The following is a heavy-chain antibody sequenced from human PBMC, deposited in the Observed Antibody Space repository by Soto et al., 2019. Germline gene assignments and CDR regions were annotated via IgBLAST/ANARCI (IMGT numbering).Heavy chain of an antibody. D-gene: IGHD6-6*01. CDR2: ISWDGGST. CDR1: GFTFDGYA. J-gene: IGHJ4*02. V-gene: IGHV3-43D*04. Sequence: VGSLRLSGAASGFTFDGYAMHWVRQAPGKGLEWVSLISWDGGSTYYADSVKGRFTISRDNSKNSLYLQMNSLRAEDTALYYCAKDPRGSSVGPRYFDYWGQGTLVTVSS. CDR3: AKDPRGSSVGPRYFDY.